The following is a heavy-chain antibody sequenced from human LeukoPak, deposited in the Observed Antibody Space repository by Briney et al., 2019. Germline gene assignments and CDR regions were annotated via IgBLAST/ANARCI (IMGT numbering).Heavy chain of an antibody. Sequence: GGSLRLSCAASGFTFSSYAMHWVRQAPGKGLERVAVISYDGSNKYYADSVKGRFTIYRDNSKNTLYLQMNSLRAEDTAVYYCARESMEGPTISGYDYWGQGTLVTVSS. CDR2: ISYDGSNK. D-gene: IGHD5-12*01. J-gene: IGHJ4*02. CDR3: ARESMEGPTISGYDY. CDR1: GFTFSSYA. V-gene: IGHV3-30*04.